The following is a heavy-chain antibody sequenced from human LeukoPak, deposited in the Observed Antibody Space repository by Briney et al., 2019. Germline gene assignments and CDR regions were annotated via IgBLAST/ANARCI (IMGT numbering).Heavy chain of an antibody. J-gene: IGHJ4*02. V-gene: IGHV3-30*14. CDR2: ISYDGSNK. D-gene: IGHD3-22*01. CDR1: GFTFSSYA. CDR3: ARGVTPPYYYDSSGYYSFFDY. Sequence: GGSLRLSCAASGFTFSSYAMHWVRQAPGKGLEWVAVISYDGSNKYYADSVKGRFTISRDNSKNTLYLQMNSLRAEDTAVYYCARGVTPPYYYDSSGYYSFFDYWGQGTLVTVSS.